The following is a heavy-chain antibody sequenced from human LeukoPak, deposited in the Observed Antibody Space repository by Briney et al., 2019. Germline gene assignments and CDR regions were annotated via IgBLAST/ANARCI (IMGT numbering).Heavy chain of an antibody. V-gene: IGHV3-7*03. CDR1: GFTFSSYW. Sequence: SGGSPRLSCAASGFTFSSYWMSWVRQAPGKGLEWVANIKQDGSEKYYVDSVKGRFTISRDNAKNSLYLQMNSLRAEDTAVYYCAREGYSYGYPFDYWGQGTLVTVSS. D-gene: IGHD5-18*01. J-gene: IGHJ4*02. CDR3: AREGYSYGYPFDY. CDR2: IKQDGSEK.